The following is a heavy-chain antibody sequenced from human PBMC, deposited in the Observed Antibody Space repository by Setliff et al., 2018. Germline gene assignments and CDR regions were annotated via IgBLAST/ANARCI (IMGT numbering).Heavy chain of an antibody. Sequence: TLSLTCTVSGGSISSGSYYWSWIRHPAGKGLEWIGRVYTNGGSDYNPFLKSRVSISLDTSKNQFSLKLISVTAADTAVYYCARERYFDWFFEYWGRGTLVTVSS. J-gene: IGHJ4*02. CDR2: VYTNGGS. CDR3: ARERYFDWFFEY. CDR1: GGSISSGSYY. V-gene: IGHV4-61*02. D-gene: IGHD3-9*01.